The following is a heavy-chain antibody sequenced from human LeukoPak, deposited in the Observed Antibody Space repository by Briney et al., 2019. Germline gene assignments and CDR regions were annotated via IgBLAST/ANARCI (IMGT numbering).Heavy chain of an antibody. V-gene: IGHV1-18*01. CDR3: AIENGDYGGNCFDY. CDR1: GYTFTSYG. J-gene: IGHJ4*02. D-gene: IGHD4-17*01. Sequence: ASVKVSCKASGYTFTSYGISWVRQAPGQGLEWMGWISAYNGNTNYAQKLQGRVTMTTDTSTSTAYMELRSLRSDDTAVYYCAIENGDYGGNCFDYWGQGTLVTVSS. CDR2: ISAYNGNT.